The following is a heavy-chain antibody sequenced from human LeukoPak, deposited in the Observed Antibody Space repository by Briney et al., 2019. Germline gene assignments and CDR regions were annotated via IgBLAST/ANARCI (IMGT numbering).Heavy chain of an antibody. Sequence: SETLSLTCAVSGGSISSYYWSWIRQPPGKGLEWIGYIYYSGSTYYNPSLKSRVTISVDTSKNQFSLKLTSVTAADTAVYYCARQEVEMATIRSFDYWGQGTLVTVSS. J-gene: IGHJ4*02. CDR1: GGSISSYY. CDR3: ARQEVEMATIRSFDY. CDR2: IYYSGST. D-gene: IGHD5-24*01. V-gene: IGHV4-59*08.